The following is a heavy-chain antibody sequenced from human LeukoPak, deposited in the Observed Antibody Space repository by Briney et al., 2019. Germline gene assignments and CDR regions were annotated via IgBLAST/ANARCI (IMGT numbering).Heavy chain of an antibody. CDR2: ISAYSGST. Sequence: GASVKVSCKASGYTFTTYGISWVRQAPGQGLEWMGWISAYSGSTNSAQNLQGRVTMTTDTSTSTAYMELRSLRSDDTAVYYCARHYGGTFFDYWGQGTLVTVSS. J-gene: IGHJ4*02. V-gene: IGHV1-18*01. CDR1: GYTFTTYG. CDR3: ARHYGGTFFDY. D-gene: IGHD4-23*01.